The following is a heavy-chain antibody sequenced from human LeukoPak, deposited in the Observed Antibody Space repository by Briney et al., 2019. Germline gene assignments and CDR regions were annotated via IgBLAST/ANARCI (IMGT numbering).Heavy chain of an antibody. D-gene: IGHD3-22*01. Sequence: SETLSLTCTVSGYSISSGYYWGWIRPPPGKGLEWIGSIYHSGSTYYNPSLKSRVTISVDTSKNQFSLKLSSVTAADTAVYYCARDPDHYYDSSGYYGPSYYFDYWGQGTLVTVSS. CDR2: IYHSGST. CDR1: GYSISSGYY. CDR3: ARDPDHYYDSSGYYGPSYYFDY. J-gene: IGHJ4*02. V-gene: IGHV4-38-2*02.